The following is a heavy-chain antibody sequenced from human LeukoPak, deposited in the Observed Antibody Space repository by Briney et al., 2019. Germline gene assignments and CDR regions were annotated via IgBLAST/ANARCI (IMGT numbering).Heavy chain of an antibody. Sequence: PGGSLRLSCAASGFTFSSYAMHWVRQAPGWGLEWVAAIIHTGVDTYYADSVKGRFTISRDNSENTVYLQMSSLRVEDTAVYYCAKAAVGDVFSFDYWGQGTLVTVSS. CDR3: AKAAVGDVFSFDY. CDR2: IIHTGVDT. D-gene: IGHD1-26*01. J-gene: IGHJ4*02. CDR1: GFTFSSYA. V-gene: IGHV3-23*01.